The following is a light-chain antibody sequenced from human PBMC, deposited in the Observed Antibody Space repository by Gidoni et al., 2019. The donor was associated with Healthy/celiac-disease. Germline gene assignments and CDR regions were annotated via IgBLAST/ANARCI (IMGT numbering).Light chain of an antibody. CDR1: QSISSY. CDR3: QQSYSTPQT. J-gene: IGKJ1*01. Sequence: DIQMTKSPSALSASVADRVTITCRASQSISSYLNWYQQKPGKAPKLLIYAASSWQSGVPSRFSGSGSGTDFTLTISSLQPEDFATYYCQQSYSTPQTFGQGTKVEIK. CDR2: AAS. V-gene: IGKV1-39*01.